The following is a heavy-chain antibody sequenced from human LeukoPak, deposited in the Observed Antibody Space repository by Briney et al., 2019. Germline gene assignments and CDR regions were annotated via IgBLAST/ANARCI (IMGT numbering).Heavy chain of an antibody. CDR3: AKESGALGAPLYDY. CDR1: GFIFRNYA. J-gene: IGHJ4*02. D-gene: IGHD4/OR15-4a*01. V-gene: IGHV3-23*01. Sequence: GGSLRLSCGASGFIFRNYAMSWCGQVPGGGLEWVSGISANGGGTYYADSVKGRFTISRDNSKNMLYLQMNSLRAEDTAVYYCAKESGALGAPLYDYWGQGTLVTGSS. CDR2: ISANGGGT.